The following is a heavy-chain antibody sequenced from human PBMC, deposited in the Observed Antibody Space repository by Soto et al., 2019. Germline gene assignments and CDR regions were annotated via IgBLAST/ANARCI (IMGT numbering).Heavy chain of an antibody. J-gene: IGHJ6*02. CDR2: INPQTGGT. V-gene: IGHV1-2*02. D-gene: IGHD2-2*01. CDR3: ARERYQVISDGMDV. Sequence: ASVKVSCKASGYTFTGYYIHWVREAPGQGLEWMGWINPQTGGTSYAQKFQGKVTLSRDTSINTAYLELSRLTFDDAAVYFCARERYQVISDGMDVWGQGTTVTVSS. CDR1: GYTFTGYY.